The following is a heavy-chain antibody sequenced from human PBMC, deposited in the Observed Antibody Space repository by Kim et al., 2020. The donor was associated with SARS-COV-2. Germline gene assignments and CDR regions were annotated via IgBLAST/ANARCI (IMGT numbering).Heavy chain of an antibody. CDR2: IWFDGSNR. CDR3: ARFSTTVASTAPDY. CDR1: GFSFSTYG. Sequence: GGSLRLSCAASGFSFSTYGMHWVRQAPGKGLEWVAVIWFDGSNRYYADSVKGRFSISRDNSKNTLFLHMNSLTIDDTAVYYCARFSTTVASTAPDYWGQGSRVTVSS. V-gene: IGHV3-33*01. J-gene: IGHJ4*02. D-gene: IGHD6-19*01.